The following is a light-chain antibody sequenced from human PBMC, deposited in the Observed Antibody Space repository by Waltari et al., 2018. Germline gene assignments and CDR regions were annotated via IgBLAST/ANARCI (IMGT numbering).Light chain of an antibody. CDR1: SSDVGTYNY. J-gene: IGLJ1*01. CDR3: CSYAGTYTYV. V-gene: IGLV2-11*01. Sequence: QSALTQPRSVSGSPGQSVTISCTGTSSDVGTYNYVSWYQQHPGKAPKLMIYDVRRRPSGVPDRFSGSRSGNTASLTISGLQADDEADYYCCSYAGTYTYVFGTGTKVTVL. CDR2: DVR.